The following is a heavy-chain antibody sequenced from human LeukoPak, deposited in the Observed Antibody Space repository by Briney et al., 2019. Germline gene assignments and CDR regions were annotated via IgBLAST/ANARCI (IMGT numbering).Heavy chain of an antibody. CDR3: ARDMGYSKYYYYMDV. CDR2: ISSSSSTI. Sequence: GGSLRLSCAASGFTFSSYSMNWVRQAPGKGLEWVSYISSSSSTIYYADSVKGRFTISRDNAKNSLYLQMNSLRAEDTAVYYCARDMGYSKYYYYMDVWGKGTTVTVSS. V-gene: IGHV3-48*01. J-gene: IGHJ6*03. CDR1: GFTFSSYS. D-gene: IGHD4-11*01.